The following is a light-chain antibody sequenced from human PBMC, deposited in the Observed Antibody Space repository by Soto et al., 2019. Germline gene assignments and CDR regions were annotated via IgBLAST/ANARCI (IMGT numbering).Light chain of an antibody. CDR1: QSVSNNY. CDR3: QQSGNSPLT. V-gene: IGKV3-20*01. CDR2: GAS. J-gene: IGKJ5*01. Sequence: EIVLTQSPATLSLSPGERATLSCRASQSVSNNYLAWYQQKPGQAPRLLLYGASSRATGIPDRFSGSGSGTDFTLTISRLEPEDFAVYFCQQSGNSPLTFGQGTRLEIK.